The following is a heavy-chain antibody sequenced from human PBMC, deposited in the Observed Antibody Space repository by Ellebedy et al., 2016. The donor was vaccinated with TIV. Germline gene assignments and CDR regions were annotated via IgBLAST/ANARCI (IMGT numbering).Heavy chain of an antibody. CDR3: AKDETTVVKWDFDY. Sequence: GGSLRLXXAASGFTFSSYAMSWVRQAPGKGLEWVSAISGSGGSTYYADSVKGRFTISRDNSKNTLYLQMNSLRAEDTAVYYCAKDETTVVKWDFDYWGQGTLVTVSS. CDR2: ISGSGGST. D-gene: IGHD4-23*01. CDR1: GFTFSSYA. J-gene: IGHJ4*02. V-gene: IGHV3-23*01.